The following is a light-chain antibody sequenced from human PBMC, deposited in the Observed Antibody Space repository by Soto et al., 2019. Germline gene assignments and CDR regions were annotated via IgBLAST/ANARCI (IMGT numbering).Light chain of an antibody. CDR1: RSLLRSDGKTD. CDR2: ELS. J-gene: IGKJ4*01. V-gene: IGKV2-29*01. CDR3: VQAIEFRT. Sequence: DVVVTQTPPSLSVTPGQPASISCKASRSLLRSDGKTDLYWYVQRPGQPPQLLIYELSSRFAGVPDRFSGSGSGTDFTLKISRVEAEDVGIYYLVQAIEFRTFGGGTRLEIK.